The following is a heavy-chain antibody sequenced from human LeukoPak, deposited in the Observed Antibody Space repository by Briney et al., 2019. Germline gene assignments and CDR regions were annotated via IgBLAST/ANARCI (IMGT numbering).Heavy chain of an antibody. CDR2: INPSGGST. V-gene: IGHV1-46*01. D-gene: IGHD1-1*01. CDR1: GYTLTSYY. J-gene: IGHJ6*02. Sequence: ASVKVSGKASGYTLTSYYMHWVRQAPGQGLEWMGIINPSGGSTSYAQKFQGRVTMTRDTSTSTVYMELSSLRSEDTAVYYCAREGSTTDTYYYYGMDVWGQGTTVTVSS. CDR3: AREGSTTDTYYYYGMDV.